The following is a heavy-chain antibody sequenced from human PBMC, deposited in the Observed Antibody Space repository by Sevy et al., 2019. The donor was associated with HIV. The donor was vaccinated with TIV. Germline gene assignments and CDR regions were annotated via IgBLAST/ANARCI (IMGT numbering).Heavy chain of an antibody. CDR3: ARDPAVAGSDNWFDP. J-gene: IGHJ5*02. D-gene: IGHD6-19*01. Sequence: GGSLRLSCAASGFTFSSYAMHWVRQAPGKGLEWVAVISYDGSNKYYADSVKGRFTISRDNSKNTLYLQMNSLRAEDTAVYYCARDPAVAGSDNWFDPWGQGTLVTDSS. CDR2: ISYDGSNK. CDR1: GFTFSSYA. V-gene: IGHV3-30-3*01.